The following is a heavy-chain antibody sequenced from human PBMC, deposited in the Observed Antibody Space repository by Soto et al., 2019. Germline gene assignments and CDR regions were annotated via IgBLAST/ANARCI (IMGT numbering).Heavy chain of an antibody. CDR1: GFTFTSSA. V-gene: IGHV1-58*01. CDR2: IVVGSGDT. Sequence: AASVKVSCKASGFTFTSSAVQWVRQARGQRLEWIGWIVVGSGDTNYAQKFQERVTITADESTNTAYMELTSLTSEDTAIYYCVPLQPSTITGRPGLDVWGQGTTVTVSS. CDR3: VPLQPSTITGRPGLDV. D-gene: IGHD6-6*01. J-gene: IGHJ6*02.